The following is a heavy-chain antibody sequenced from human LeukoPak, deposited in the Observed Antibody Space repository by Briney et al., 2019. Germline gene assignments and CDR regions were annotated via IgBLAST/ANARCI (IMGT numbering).Heavy chain of an antibody. J-gene: IGHJ6*02. V-gene: IGHV1-18*01. CDR3: ASLSNYYGSGSYPYYYGMDV. D-gene: IGHD3-10*01. Sequence: GASVRVSCKASGYTFTSYGISWVRQAPGQGLEWMGWISAYNGNTNYAQKLQGRVTMTTDTSTSTAYMELRSLRSDDTAVYYCASLSNYYGSGSYPYYYGMDVWGQGTTVTVSS. CDR1: GYTFTSYG. CDR2: ISAYNGNT.